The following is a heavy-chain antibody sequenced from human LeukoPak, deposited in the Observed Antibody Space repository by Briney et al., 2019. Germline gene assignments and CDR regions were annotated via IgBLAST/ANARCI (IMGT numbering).Heavy chain of an antibody. CDR3: AKDLRYFQH. V-gene: IGHV3-23*01. J-gene: IGHJ1*01. CDR2: ISGSGDNT. CDR1: GFTLSSFA. Sequence: GGSLRLSCAASGFTLSSFAMSWVRQAPGKGLEWVSGISGSGDNTYYADSVKGRLTISRDNSKNTLYLQMNSLRVEDTAAYYCAKDLRYFQHWGQGTLVTVSS.